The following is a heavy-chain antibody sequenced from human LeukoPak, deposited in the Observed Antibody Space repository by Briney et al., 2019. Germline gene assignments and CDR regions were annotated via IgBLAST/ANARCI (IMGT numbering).Heavy chain of an antibody. J-gene: IGHJ4*02. CDR3: ASLDRYSSSDY. D-gene: IGHD6-6*01. CDR1: GGTFSSYA. V-gene: IGHV1-69*05. Sequence: SVKVSCKASGGTFSSYAISWVRQAPGQGLEWMGRIIPIFGKANYAQKFQGRVTITTDESTSTAYMELSSLRSEDTAVYYCASLDRYSSSDYWGQGTLVTVSS. CDR2: IIPIFGKA.